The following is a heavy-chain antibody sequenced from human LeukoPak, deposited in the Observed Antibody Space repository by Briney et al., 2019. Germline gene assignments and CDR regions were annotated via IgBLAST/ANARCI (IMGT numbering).Heavy chain of an antibody. CDR2: INPSGGGT. CDR1: GYTFSSYY. J-gene: IGHJ4*02. D-gene: IGHD3-22*01. V-gene: IGHV1-46*01. Sequence: ASVTVSCKASGYTFSSYYMHWVRQAPGQGLEWMGIINPSGGGTTYAQKFRGRVTMTRDTSTGTVFMELSSLRSDDTAVYFCARNYYDTAGHFGYWGQGTLVTVSS. CDR3: ARNYYDTAGHFGY.